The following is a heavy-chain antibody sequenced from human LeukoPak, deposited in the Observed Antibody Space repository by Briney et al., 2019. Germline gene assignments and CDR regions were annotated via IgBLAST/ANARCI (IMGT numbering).Heavy chain of an antibody. CDR3: ANWPTSTYYYYGMDV. CDR1: GFTFSSYA. Sequence: PGGSLRLSCAASGFTFSSYAMSWVRQAPGKGLEWVSAISGSGGSTYYADSVKGRFTISRDNSKNTLYLQMNSLRAEDTAVYYCANWPTSTYYYYGMDVWGQGTTVTVSS. CDR2: ISGSGGST. V-gene: IGHV3-23*01. J-gene: IGHJ6*02.